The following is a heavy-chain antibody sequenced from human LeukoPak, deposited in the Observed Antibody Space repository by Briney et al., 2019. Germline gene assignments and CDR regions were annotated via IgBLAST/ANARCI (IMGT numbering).Heavy chain of an antibody. CDR1: GFTFDNYS. CDR2: ISGGSGPR. Sequence: GGSLRLSCVASGFTFDNYSLNWIRQAPGKGLEWISYISGGSGPRYYADSVKGRFTISRDNSKNSLFLQMNTLRADDTAVYYCARDDLFGNYFDSWGQGTLVAVSS. CDR3: ARDDLFGNYFDS. J-gene: IGHJ4*02. D-gene: IGHD3-10*01. V-gene: IGHV3-48*01.